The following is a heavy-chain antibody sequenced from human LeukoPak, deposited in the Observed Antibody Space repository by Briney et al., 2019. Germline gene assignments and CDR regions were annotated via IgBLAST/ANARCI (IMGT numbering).Heavy chain of an antibody. CDR1: GFTFSSYW. J-gene: IGHJ4*02. D-gene: IGHD2-2*01. V-gene: IGHV3-33*08. Sequence: PGGSLRLSCAASGFTFSSYWMHWVRQAPGKGLEWVAVIWYDGSKKYYADSVKGRFTISRDDSENMVYLQMNRLRGDDTALYYCARDYCTTTTCLDYWGQGALVTVAS. CDR2: IWYDGSKK. CDR3: ARDYCTTTTCLDY.